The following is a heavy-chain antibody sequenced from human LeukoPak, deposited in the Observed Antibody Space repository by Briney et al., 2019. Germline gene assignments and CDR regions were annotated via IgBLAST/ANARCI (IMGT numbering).Heavy chain of an antibody. CDR2: IIPIFGTA. CDR3: AREVLRYFDWSTPGYFDY. D-gene: IGHD3-9*01. CDR1: GGTFSSYA. Sequence: GASVKVSCKASGGTFSSYAISWVRQAPGQGLEWMGGIIPIFGTANYAQKFQGRVTITADNARSTAYMELSSLRSEDTAVYYCAREVLRYFDWSTPGYFDYWGQGTLVTVSS. V-gene: IGHV1-69*06. J-gene: IGHJ4*02.